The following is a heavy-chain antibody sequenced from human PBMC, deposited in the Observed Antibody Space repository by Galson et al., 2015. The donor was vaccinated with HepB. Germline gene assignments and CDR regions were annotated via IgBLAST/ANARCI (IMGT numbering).Heavy chain of an antibody. J-gene: IGHJ4*02. V-gene: IGHV3-64D*06. CDR2: ISSNGGST. CDR1: GFTFSNYA. D-gene: IGHD3-16*02. CDR3: QLYDYVWGSYRSHYFDY. Sequence: SLRLSCAASGFTFSNYAMHWVRQAPGKGLEYVSAISSNGGSTYYADSVKGRFTISRDNSKNTLYLQMNSLRAEDTAVYYCQLYDYVWGSYRSHYFDYWGQGTLVTVSS.